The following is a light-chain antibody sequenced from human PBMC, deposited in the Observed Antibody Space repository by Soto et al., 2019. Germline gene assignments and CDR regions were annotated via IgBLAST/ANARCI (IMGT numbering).Light chain of an antibody. J-gene: IGKJ1*01. Sequence: DIQMTQSPSTLSASVGDRVTITCRASQSISSWLAWYQQKPGKAPKLLIYKASSLESGVPSRFSGSGSGTDFPLTISSLQPADFATYYCQQYNSYWTFGQGTKVDIK. CDR2: KAS. V-gene: IGKV1-5*03. CDR3: QQYNSYWT. CDR1: QSISSW.